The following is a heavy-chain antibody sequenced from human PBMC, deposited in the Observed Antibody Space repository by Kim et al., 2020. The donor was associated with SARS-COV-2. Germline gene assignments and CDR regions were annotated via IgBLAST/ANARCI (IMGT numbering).Heavy chain of an antibody. D-gene: IGHD3-22*01. CDR1: GFTFSPYS. V-gene: IGHV3-48*04. CDR2: INSVLNAI. J-gene: IGHJ4*01. CDR3: ARDAQGSSCYYYWFDY. Sequence: GGSLRLSCAASGFTFSPYSMNWVRQAPGKGLEWIAHINSVLNAIDYADSVRGRFTVSRDNAKNTLFLQMSSLRAEDTAVYYCARDAQGSSCYYYWFDYWG.